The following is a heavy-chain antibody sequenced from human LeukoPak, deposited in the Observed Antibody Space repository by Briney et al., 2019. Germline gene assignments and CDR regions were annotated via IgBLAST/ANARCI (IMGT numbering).Heavy chain of an antibody. Sequence: GGSLRLSCAASGFSFSSYAMSWVRQAPGKGLEWVSAISGSGGSTYYADSVKGRFTISRDNSKYTLYLQMNSLRAEDTAVYYCAKCPRIAARPGYFDYWGQGTLVTVSS. J-gene: IGHJ4*02. CDR1: GFSFSSYA. V-gene: IGHV3-23*01. CDR3: AKCPRIAARPGYFDY. D-gene: IGHD6-6*01. CDR2: ISGSGGST.